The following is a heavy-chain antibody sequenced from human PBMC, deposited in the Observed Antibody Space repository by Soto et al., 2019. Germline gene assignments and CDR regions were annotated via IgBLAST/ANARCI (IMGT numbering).Heavy chain of an antibody. V-gene: IGHV3-23*01. CDR1: GFTFGSYV. CDR3: ALLGTPIFKGFDY. D-gene: IGHD3-9*01. Sequence: GGSLRLSCAASGFTFGSYVMSWVRQAPGKGLEWVSAISVGGGNTYYADSVKGRFTISRDNSKNMLYLQMNSLRADDTAVYYCALLGTPIFKGFDYWGQGTLVTVSS. J-gene: IGHJ4*02. CDR2: ISVGGGNT.